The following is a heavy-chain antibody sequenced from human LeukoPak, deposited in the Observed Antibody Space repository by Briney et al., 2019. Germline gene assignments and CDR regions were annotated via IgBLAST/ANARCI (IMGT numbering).Heavy chain of an antibody. V-gene: IGHV5-51*01. J-gene: IGHJ3*02. D-gene: IGHD4-23*01. CDR2: IYPADSDI. CDR3: ARPMLGGNPDAFDI. CDR1: GYSINNYW. Sequence: GESLKISCKGSGYSINNYWIGWVRQMPGKGLEWMGIIYPADSDIRYSPSFQGQVTISADKSISIAYLQWSSLKASDTAMYYCARPMLGGNPDAFDIRGQGTMVTVSS.